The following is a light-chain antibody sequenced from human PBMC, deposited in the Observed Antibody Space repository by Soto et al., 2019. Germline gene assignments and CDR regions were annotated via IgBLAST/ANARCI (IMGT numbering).Light chain of an antibody. CDR1: SSDIGTYNF. V-gene: IGLV2-14*01. J-gene: IGLJ1*01. Sequence: QSVLTQPASVSWSPGQSITISCTGTSSDIGTYNFVSWYQQHPGKAPKLIIYGVTNRPSGVCNRFSGSKSGNTASLTISGLQAEDEADYYCNSYAGTSDVFGTGTKVTV. CDR2: GVT. CDR3: NSYAGTSDV.